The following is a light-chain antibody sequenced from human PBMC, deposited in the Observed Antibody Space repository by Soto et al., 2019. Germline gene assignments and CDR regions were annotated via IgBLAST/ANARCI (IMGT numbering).Light chain of an antibody. V-gene: IGLV2-14*03. CDR3: ASYTGSSTYV. CDR1: SGDVGFYDF. J-gene: IGLJ3*02. CDR2: GVT. Sequence: QSVLTQPASMSGSPGQSITISCTGTSGDVGFYDFVSWYQQHPGKVPRLIIYGVTKRPSGVSHRFSGSKSGNTASLTISGLQVEDEADYSCASYTGSSTYVFGGGTKQTVL.